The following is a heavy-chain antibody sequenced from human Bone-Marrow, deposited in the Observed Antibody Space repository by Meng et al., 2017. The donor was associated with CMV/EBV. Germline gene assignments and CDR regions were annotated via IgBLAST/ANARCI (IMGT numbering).Heavy chain of an antibody. Sequence: KVSCKGSGYSFTSYWIGWVRQMPGKGLEWMGIIYPGDSDTRYSPSFQGQVTISADKSISTAYLQWSSLKASDTAMYYCARSIAARPGGMDVWGQGNAGHRLL. D-gene: IGHD6-6*01. V-gene: IGHV5-51*01. CDR3: ARSIAARPGGMDV. CDR2: IYPGDSDT. J-gene: IGHJ6*02. CDR1: GYSFTSYW.